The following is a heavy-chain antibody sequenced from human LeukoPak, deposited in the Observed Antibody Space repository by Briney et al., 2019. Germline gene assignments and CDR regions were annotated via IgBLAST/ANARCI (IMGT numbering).Heavy chain of an antibody. J-gene: IGHJ6*03. CDR1: GGSISSYY. V-gene: IGHV4-59*01. D-gene: IGHD5-18*01. CDR2: IYYSGST. CDR3: ARTTEGGYTYGYFYYYCMDV. Sequence: SETLSLTCTVSGGSISSYYWSWIRKPPGKGLEWIGYIYYSGSTNYNPSLKSRVTISVDTSKNQFSLKLTSVTAADTAVYYCARTTEGGYTYGYFYYYCMDVWGKGTTVTISS.